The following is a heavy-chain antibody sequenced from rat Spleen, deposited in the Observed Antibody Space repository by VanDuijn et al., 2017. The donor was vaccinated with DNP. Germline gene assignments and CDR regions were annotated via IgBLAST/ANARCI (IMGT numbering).Heavy chain of an antibody. CDR1: GYSITSNY. Sequence: EIQLQESGPGLVKPSQSLSLTCSVTGYSITSNYWGWIRKFPGNKMERIGHISYSGSTSYNPSLKRRISITRDTSKNQYFLQLNSVSTEDTATYYCARHGYAMDAWGQGTSVTVSS. CDR2: ISYSGST. CDR3: ARHGYAMDA. V-gene: IGHV3-1*01. J-gene: IGHJ4*01.